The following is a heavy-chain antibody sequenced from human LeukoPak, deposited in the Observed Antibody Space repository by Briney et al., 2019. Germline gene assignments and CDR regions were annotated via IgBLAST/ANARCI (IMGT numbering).Heavy chain of an antibody. V-gene: IGHV3-48*01. Sequence: GGSLRLSCAASGFTFSSYSMNWVRQAPGKGLEWVSYISSSSSTIYYADSVKGRFTISRDNSKNTLYLQMNSLRAEDTAVYYCAKEAYSSSWYGYWGQGTLVTVSS. CDR1: GFTFSSYS. D-gene: IGHD6-13*01. J-gene: IGHJ4*02. CDR3: AKEAYSSSWYGY. CDR2: ISSSSSTI.